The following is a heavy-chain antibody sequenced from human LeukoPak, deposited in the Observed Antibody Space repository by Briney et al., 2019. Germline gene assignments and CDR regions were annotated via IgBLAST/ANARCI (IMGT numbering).Heavy chain of an antibody. J-gene: IGHJ4*02. D-gene: IGHD1-20*01. V-gene: IGHV3-23*01. Sequence: GGSLRLSCAVSGFTFNTYAMSWVRQAPGKGLEWVSSISSSGGYTYYGDSVKGRFTISRDNSKDTLFLQMNSLRVEDTAVYYCTKRYNLYYFDYWGQGTLVTVSS. CDR2: ISSSGGYT. CDR3: TKRYNLYYFDY. CDR1: GFTFNTYA.